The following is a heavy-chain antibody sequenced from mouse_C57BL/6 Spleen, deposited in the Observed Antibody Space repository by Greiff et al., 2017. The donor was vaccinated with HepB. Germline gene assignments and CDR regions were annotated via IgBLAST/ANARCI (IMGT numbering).Heavy chain of an antibody. CDR2: ISSGGDYI. Sequence: EVKLVESGEGLVKPGGSLKLSCAASGFTFSSYAMSWVRQTPEKRLEWVAYISSGGDYIYYADTVKGRFTISRDNARNTLYLQMSSLKSEDTAMYYCTRVSYYGHWYFDVWGTGTTVTVSS. D-gene: IGHD1-2*01. CDR1: GFTFSSYA. J-gene: IGHJ1*03. V-gene: IGHV5-9-1*02. CDR3: TRVSYYGHWYFDV.